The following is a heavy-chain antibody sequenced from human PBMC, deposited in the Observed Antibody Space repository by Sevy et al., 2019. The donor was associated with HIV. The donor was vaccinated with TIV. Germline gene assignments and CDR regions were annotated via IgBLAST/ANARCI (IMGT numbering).Heavy chain of an antibody. Sequence: SETLSLTCAVYGGSFSGYYWSWIRQPPGKGLEWIGEINHSGSTNYNPSLKSRVTISVDTSKNQFSLKLSSVTAADTAVYYCARAQPYYDSSGYHGPYWFDPWGQRTLVTVSS. D-gene: IGHD3-22*01. CDR1: GGSFSGYY. CDR3: ARAQPYYDSSGYHGPYWFDP. V-gene: IGHV4-34*01. J-gene: IGHJ5*02. CDR2: INHSGST.